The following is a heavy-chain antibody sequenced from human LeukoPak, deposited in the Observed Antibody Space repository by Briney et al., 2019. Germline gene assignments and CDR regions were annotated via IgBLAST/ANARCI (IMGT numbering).Heavy chain of an antibody. Sequence: AGGSLRPSCAASGFTFSNYAMSWVRQAPGKGLEWVSTISGGGITTYYADSAKGRFTISRDNSKNTMFLQMNSLRADDTAVYYCPRQSYASGWNPFDYWGQGILVTVSS. CDR2: ISGGGITT. J-gene: IGHJ4*02. CDR1: GFTFSNYA. V-gene: IGHV3-23*01. D-gene: IGHD6-19*01. CDR3: PRQSYASGWNPFDY.